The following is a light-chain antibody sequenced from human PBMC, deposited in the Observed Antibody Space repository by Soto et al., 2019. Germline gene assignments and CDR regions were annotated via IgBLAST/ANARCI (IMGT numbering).Light chain of an antibody. CDR2: DSS. CDR3: QHRSNWPPIT. J-gene: IGKJ5*01. CDR1: QSVSIY. Sequence: IVLTQSPATLSLSPGERATLSCRASQSVSIYLAWYQQKPGQAPRLLIYDSSNRAAGIPARFSARGSGTDFTLFISNLETEDSAVYYCQHRSNWPPITFGQGTRLEIK. V-gene: IGKV3-11*01.